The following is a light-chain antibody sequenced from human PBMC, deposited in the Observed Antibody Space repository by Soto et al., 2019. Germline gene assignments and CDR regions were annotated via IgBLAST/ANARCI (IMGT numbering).Light chain of an antibody. Sequence: QSALTQPPSASGSPGQSVTISCTGTSSDIGGYNFVSWYQQHPGKAPKLMIYDVTKRPSGVPDRFSGSKSGNTASLTVSGLQAEDGADYYCASYAGVYNLLFGGRTKVTVL. CDR2: DVT. CDR1: SSDIGGYNF. J-gene: IGLJ2*01. CDR3: ASYAGVYNLL. V-gene: IGLV2-8*01.